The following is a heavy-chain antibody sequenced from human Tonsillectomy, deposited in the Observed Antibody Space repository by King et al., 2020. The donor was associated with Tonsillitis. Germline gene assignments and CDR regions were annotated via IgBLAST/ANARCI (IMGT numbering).Heavy chain of an antibody. J-gene: IGHJ6*03. CDR1: GFTFSSYE. D-gene: IGHD3-22*01. V-gene: IGHV3-48*03. CDR3: ARAGSDDRSGYYYYYYYMDV. CDR2: ISSSGSTI. Sequence: VQLVESGGGLVQPGGSLRLSCAASGFTFSSYEMNWVRQAPGKGLEWVSYISSSGSTIYYADSVKGRFTISRDNAKNSLYLQMNSLRAEDTAVYYCARAGSDDRSGYYYYYYYMDVWGKGTTVTVSS.